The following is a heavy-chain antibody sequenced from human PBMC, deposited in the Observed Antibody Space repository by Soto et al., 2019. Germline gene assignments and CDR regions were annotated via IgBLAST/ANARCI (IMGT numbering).Heavy chain of an antibody. D-gene: IGHD4-17*01. CDR1: GYNFATYW. Sequence: RGESPKISCKGSGYNFATYWIAWVRQMPGKGLEYMGIIYPGDSDSRYSPSFQGQVTFSADKSISTAYMQWSSLKASDTAMYYCARHGFYGDYASNYFDPWGQGTLVTVSS. V-gene: IGHV5-51*01. CDR2: IYPGDSDS. CDR3: ARHGFYGDYASNYFDP. J-gene: IGHJ5*02.